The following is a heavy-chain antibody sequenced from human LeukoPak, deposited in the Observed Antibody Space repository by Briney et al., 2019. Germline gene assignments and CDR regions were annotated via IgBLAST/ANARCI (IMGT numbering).Heavy chain of an antibody. CDR3: AREGITIFGGHDAFDI. J-gene: IGHJ3*02. D-gene: IGHD3-3*01. CDR1: GGSFSGYY. CDR2: IYYSGST. Sequence: SETLSLTCAVYGGSFSGYYWSWIRQPPGKGLEWIGYIYYSGSTNYNPSLKSRVTISVDTSKNQFSLKLSSVTAADTAVYYCAREGITIFGGHDAFDIWGQGTMVTVSS. V-gene: IGHV4-59*01.